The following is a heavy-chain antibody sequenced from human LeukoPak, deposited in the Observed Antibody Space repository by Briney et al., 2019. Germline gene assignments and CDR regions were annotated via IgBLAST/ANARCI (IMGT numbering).Heavy chain of an antibody. CDR1: GYTFTSYG. D-gene: IGHD3-10*01. CDR2: ISAYNGNT. CDR3: ARDLRFGEFPYNWFDP. Sequence: GASVKVSCKASGYTFTSYGISWVRQAPGQGLEWMGWISAYNGNTNYAQKLQGRVTMTTDTSTSTAYMELRSLRSDDTAVYYCARDLRFGEFPYNWFDPWGQGTLVTVSS. J-gene: IGHJ5*02. V-gene: IGHV1-18*01.